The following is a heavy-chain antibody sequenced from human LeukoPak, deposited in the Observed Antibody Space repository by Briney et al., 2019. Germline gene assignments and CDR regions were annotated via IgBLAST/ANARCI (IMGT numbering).Heavy chain of an antibody. CDR3: ARDNGSSWFFDY. D-gene: IGHD6-13*01. J-gene: IGHJ4*02. CDR2: IYYSGST. CDR1: GGSISSYY. Sequence: SETLSLTCTVSGGSISSYYWSWIRQPPGKGLEWIGYIYYSGSTNYNPSLKSRVTISVDTSKNQFSLKLSSVTAADTAVYYCARDNGSSWFFDYWGQGTLVTVSS. V-gene: IGHV4-59*01.